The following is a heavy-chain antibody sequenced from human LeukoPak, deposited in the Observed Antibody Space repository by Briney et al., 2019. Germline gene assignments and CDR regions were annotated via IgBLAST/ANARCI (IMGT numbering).Heavy chain of an antibody. D-gene: IGHD6-13*01. J-gene: IGHJ5*02. Sequence: SDTLSLTCTVSGGSISSYYWSWIRQPPGKGLEWIGYIYYSGSTNYNPSLKSRVTISVDTSKNQFSLKLSSVTAADTAVYYCARGTIAAAGPGWFDPWGQGTLVTVSS. V-gene: IGHV4-59*07. CDR2: IYYSGST. CDR3: ARGTIAAAGPGWFDP. CDR1: GGSISSYY.